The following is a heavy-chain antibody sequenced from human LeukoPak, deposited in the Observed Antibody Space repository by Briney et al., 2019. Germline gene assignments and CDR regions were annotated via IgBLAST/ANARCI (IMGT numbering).Heavy chain of an antibody. CDR2: IRYDGSNK. CDR1: GFTFSSYG. CDR3: AKENCSSTSCSSGSAFDI. D-gene: IGHD2-2*01. V-gene: IGHV3-30*02. Sequence: GGSLRLSCAASGFTFSSYGIHWVRQAPGKGLEWVAFIRYDGSNKYYADSVKGRFTISRDNSKNTLYLQMNSLRAEDTAVYYCAKENCSSTSCSSGSAFDIWGQGTMVTVSS. J-gene: IGHJ3*02.